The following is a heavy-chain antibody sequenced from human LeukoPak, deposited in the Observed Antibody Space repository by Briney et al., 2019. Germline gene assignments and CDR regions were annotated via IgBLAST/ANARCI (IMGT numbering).Heavy chain of an antibody. Sequence: GASVKVSCKASGYTFTSYGMNWVRQAPGQGLEWMGWINTNTGNPTYAQGFTGRFVFSLDTSVSTAYLQISSLKAEDIAVYYCAREVGYYGSGRRWFDPWGQGTLVTVSS. D-gene: IGHD3-10*01. V-gene: IGHV7-4-1*02. J-gene: IGHJ5*02. CDR1: GYTFTSYG. CDR3: AREVGYYGSGRRWFDP. CDR2: INTNTGNP.